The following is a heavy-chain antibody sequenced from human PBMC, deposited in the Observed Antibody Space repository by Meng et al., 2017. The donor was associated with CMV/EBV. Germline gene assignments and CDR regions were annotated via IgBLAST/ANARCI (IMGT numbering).Heavy chain of an antibody. J-gene: IGHJ5*02. Sequence: QIPLKESGPTLVKPTQTLTLTCTFSGFALSTSGVGVGWIRQPPGKALEWLALIYWDDDKRYSPSLKSRLIITKDTSKNQVVLTMTNMDPVDTATYYCAHKGRRMAAAGINWFDPWGQGTLVTVSS. D-gene: IGHD6-13*01. CDR1: GFALSTSGVG. CDR2: IYWDDDK. V-gene: IGHV2-5*02. CDR3: AHKGRRMAAAGINWFDP.